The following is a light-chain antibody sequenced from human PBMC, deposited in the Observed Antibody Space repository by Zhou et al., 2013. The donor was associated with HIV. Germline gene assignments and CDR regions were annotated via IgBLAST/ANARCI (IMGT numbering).Light chain of an antibody. V-gene: IGLV1-40*01. CDR1: SSNIGAGYD. CDR3: CSYTTSHSWV. Sequence: QSGLTQPPSVSGAPGQRVTISCTGSSSNIGAGYDVHWYQQNPGTAPKLLIYDNSNRPSGVPDRFSGSKSGTSASLAITGLQAEDEADYYCCSYTTSHSWVFGTGTKVTVL. CDR2: DNS. J-gene: IGLJ1*01.